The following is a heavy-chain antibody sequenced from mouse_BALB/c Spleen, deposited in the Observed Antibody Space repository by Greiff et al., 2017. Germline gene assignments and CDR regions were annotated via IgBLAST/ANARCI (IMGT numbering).Heavy chain of an antibody. CDR1: GFSLSRYS. Sequence: QVQLKESGPGLVAPSQSLSITCTVSGFSLSRYSVHWVRQPPGKGLEWLGLRWGGGSTAYTSALKSRLSLSKDNATSQVFLKMNSLQTDDTAMYYCARKAYYGNYLYYAMDYWGQGTSVTVSA. CDR2: RWGGGST. V-gene: IGHV2-6-4*01. J-gene: IGHJ4*01. D-gene: IGHD2-10*01. CDR3: ARKAYYGNYLYYAMDY.